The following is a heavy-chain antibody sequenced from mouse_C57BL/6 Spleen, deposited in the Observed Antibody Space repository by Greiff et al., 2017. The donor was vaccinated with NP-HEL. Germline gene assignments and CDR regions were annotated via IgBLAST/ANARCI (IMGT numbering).Heavy chain of an antibody. CDR2: IYPGSGST. D-gene: IGHD4-1*01. V-gene: IGHV1-55*01. CDR1: GYTFTSYW. Sequence: VQLQQPGAELVKPGASVKMSCKASGYTFTSYWITWVKQRPGQGLEWIGDIYPGSGSTNYNEKFKSKATLTVDTSSSTAYMQLSSLTSADSAVYYCASKLDYYAMDYWGQGTSVTVSS. J-gene: IGHJ4*01. CDR3: ASKLDYYAMDY.